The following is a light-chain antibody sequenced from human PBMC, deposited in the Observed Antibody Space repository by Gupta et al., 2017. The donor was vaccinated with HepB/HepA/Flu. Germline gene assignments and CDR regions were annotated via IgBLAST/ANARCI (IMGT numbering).Light chain of an antibody. CDR3: QSYDSSLSVLYV. V-gene: IGLV1-40*01. J-gene: IGLJ1*01. CDR2: GNS. CDR1: SSNIGAGYD. Sequence: QSVLTPPPSVSGPPGQRVTISCTGSSSNIGAGYDVHWYQQLPGTAPKLLIYGNSNRPSGVPDRFSGSKSGTSASLAITGLQAEDEADYYCQSYDSSLSVLYVFGTGTKVTVL.